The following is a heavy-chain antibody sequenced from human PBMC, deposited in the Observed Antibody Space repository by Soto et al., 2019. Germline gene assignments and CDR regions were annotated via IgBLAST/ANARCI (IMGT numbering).Heavy chain of an antibody. CDR2: ISWDGGST. V-gene: IGHV3-43*01. J-gene: IGHJ4*02. Sequence: PGGSLRLSCAAPGFTFDTYTMHWVRQAPGKGLEWVSLISWDGGSTYYADSVKGRFTISRDNSKNSLYLQMNSLRTEDTALYYCAKYINEGEDNWSPFDYWGQGTLVTVS. D-gene: IGHD1-20*01. CDR3: AKYINEGEDNWSPFDY. CDR1: GFTFDTYT.